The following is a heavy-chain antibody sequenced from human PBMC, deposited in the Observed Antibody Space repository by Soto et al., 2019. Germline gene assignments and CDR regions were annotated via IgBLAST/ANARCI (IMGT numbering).Heavy chain of an antibody. D-gene: IGHD1-26*01. CDR2: IYPGDSDT. Sequence: EVQLVQSGAEVKKPGESLKISCKGSGYSFTSYWIGWVRQMPGKGLEWMGIIYPGDSDTRYSPSFQGQVTISADKSISTAYLQWSSLKASDTAMYYCARHVVVTARGKDSGTDYWGQGTLVTVSS. J-gene: IGHJ4*02. V-gene: IGHV5-51*01. CDR1: GYSFTSYW. CDR3: ARHVVVTARGKDSGTDY.